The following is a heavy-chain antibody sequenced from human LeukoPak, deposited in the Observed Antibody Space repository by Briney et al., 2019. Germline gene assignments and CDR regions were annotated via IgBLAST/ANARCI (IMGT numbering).Heavy chain of an antibody. CDR2: ISQDGSET. J-gene: IGHJ6*03. V-gene: IGHV3-7*04. CDR3: AGGVPAANTVYYLDV. D-gene: IGHD2-2*01. Sequence: PGGSLRLSCAASGFTFNSFFLNWVRLTPGRELEWLACISQDGSETFYMDSVRGRFTISRDNTKNSLYLQMHSLGAEDTAVYYCAGGVPAANTVYYLDVWGNGTTVTVSS. CDR1: GFTFNSFF.